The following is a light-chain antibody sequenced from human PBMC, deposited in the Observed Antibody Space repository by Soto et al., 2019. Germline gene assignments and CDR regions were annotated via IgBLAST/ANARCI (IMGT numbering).Light chain of an antibody. Sequence: QSALTQPASVSGSAGQSITISCTGTSSDVGGYNYVSWYQQHPGKAPKLMIYDVSNRPSGVSNRFSGSKSANTASLTISGLQAEDEADYYCSSYTGSSTYVVFGGGTKLTVL. J-gene: IGLJ2*01. V-gene: IGLV2-14*01. CDR3: SSYTGSSTYVV. CDR1: SSDVGGYNY. CDR2: DVS.